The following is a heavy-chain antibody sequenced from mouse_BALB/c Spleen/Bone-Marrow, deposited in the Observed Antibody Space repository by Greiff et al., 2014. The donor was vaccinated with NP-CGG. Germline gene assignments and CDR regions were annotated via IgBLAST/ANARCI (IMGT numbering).Heavy chain of an antibody. Sequence: QVQLQHPGAELVRPGASVKLSCKASGYTFTSYWINWVKQRPGQGLEWIGNIYPSDSYTNYNQKFKDKATLTVDKSSSTAYMQLSSPTSEDSAVYYCTTGTRFAYWGQGTLVTVSA. D-gene: IGHD4-1*01. CDR3: TTGTRFAY. J-gene: IGHJ3*01. CDR1: GYTFTSYW. CDR2: IYPSDSYT. V-gene: IGHV1-69*02.